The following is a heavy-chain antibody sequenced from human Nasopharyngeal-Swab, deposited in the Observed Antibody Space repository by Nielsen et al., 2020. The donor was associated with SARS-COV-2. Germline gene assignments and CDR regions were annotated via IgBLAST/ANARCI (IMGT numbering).Heavy chain of an antibody. J-gene: IGHJ4*02. CDR2: ISYDGSNK. CDR3: ARVRVGTTNFDY. Sequence: SCAASGFTFNNYAMHWVRQAPGQGLEWMAVISYDGSNKYYADSVKGRFTISRDNSKNTLYLQMNSLRAEDTAVYYCARVRVGTTNFDYWGQGTLVTVSS. D-gene: IGHD1-26*01. V-gene: IGHV3-30-3*01. CDR1: GFTFNNYA.